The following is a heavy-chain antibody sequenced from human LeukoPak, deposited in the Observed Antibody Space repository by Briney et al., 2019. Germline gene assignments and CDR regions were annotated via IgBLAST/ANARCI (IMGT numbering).Heavy chain of an antibody. D-gene: IGHD2-8*01. J-gene: IGHJ4*02. CDR3: ARDRCTNGVCYLGKNPVDY. CDR2: ISSSSSYI. CDR1: GFTFSSYS. V-gene: IGHV3-21*01. Sequence: GGSLRLSCAASGFTFSSYSMNWVRQAPGKGLEWVSSISSSSSYIYYADSVKGRFTISRDNAKNSLYLQMNSLRAEDTAVYYCARDRCTNGVCYLGKNPVDYWGQGTLVTVSS.